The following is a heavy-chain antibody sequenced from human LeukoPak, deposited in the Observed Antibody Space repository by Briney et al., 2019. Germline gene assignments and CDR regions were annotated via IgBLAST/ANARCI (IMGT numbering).Heavy chain of an antibody. D-gene: IGHD3-10*01. CDR2: INSDGSTT. J-gene: IGHJ4*02. CDR3: ARGNYYGQDY. Sequence: PGGSLRLSCGASGFTFSSYWMHWVRHAPGKGLVWISRINSDGSTTSSADSVKGRFTISRDNAKNTLYLQMNSLRAEDTAVYYCARGNYYGQDYWGQGTLVTVSS. V-gene: IGHV3-74*01. CDR1: GFTFSSYW.